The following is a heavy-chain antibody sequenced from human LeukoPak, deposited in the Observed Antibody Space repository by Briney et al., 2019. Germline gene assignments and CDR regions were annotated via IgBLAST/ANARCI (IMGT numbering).Heavy chain of an antibody. CDR3: ARERSLNNRSSTSCYETYYYYMDV. CDR1: GGSFSGYY. Sequence: SETLSLTCAVYGGSFSGYYWSWIRQPPGKGLEWIGEINHSGSTNYNPSLKSRVTISVDTSKNQFSLKLSSVTAADTAVYYCARERSLNNRSSTSCYETYYYYMDVWGKGTTVTVSS. V-gene: IGHV4-34*01. D-gene: IGHD2-2*01. CDR2: INHSGST. J-gene: IGHJ6*03.